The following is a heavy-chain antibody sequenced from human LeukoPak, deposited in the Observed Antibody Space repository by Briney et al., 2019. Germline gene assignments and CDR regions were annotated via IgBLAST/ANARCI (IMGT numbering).Heavy chain of an antibody. V-gene: IGHV2-70*17. D-gene: IGHD3-10*01. CDR1: GFSLSTRGMC. CDR3: ARSYLIQGGFGMDV. J-gene: IGHJ6*02. CDR2: IDWEDDT. Sequence: SGPALVKPTQTLTLTCTLSGFSLSTRGMCMSWIRQPPGKALEWLARIDWEDDTFYSTSLKTRLTISKGTSKNQVVLTMTNMDPVDTGTYYCARSYLIQGGFGMDVWGQGTTVIVSS.